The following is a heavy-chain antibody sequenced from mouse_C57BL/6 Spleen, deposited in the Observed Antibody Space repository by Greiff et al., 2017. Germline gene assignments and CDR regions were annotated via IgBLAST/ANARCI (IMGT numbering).Heavy chain of an antibody. Sequence: EVKLVESGGGLVKPGGSLKLSCAASGFTFSSYAMSWVRQTPEKRLEWVAYISSGGDYIYYADTVKGRFTISRDNARNTLYLQMSSLKSEDTAMYYCTTLDSSGYFSGFFAYWGQGTLVTVSA. V-gene: IGHV5-9-1*02. J-gene: IGHJ3*01. CDR3: TTLDSSGYFSGFFAY. CDR1: GFTFSSYA. D-gene: IGHD3-2*02. CDR2: ISSGGDYI.